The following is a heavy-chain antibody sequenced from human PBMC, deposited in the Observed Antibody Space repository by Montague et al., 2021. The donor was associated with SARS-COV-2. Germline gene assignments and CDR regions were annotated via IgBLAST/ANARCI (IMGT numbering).Heavy chain of an antibody. CDR1: GFSISTGYY. CDR2: IYHSGST. D-gene: IGHD3-22*01. CDR3: ASSYDSTGHVGY. V-gene: IGHV4-38-2*02. J-gene: IGHJ4*02. Sequence: SETLSLTCTASGFSISTGYYWGWIRQPPGKGLEWIGSIYHSGSTYYNPSLKSRVTISVDTSKNQFSLKLSSVTAADTAVYYCASSYDSTGHVGYWGQGTLVTASS.